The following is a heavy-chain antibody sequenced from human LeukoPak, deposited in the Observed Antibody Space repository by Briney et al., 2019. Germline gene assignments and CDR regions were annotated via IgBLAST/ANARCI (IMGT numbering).Heavy chain of an antibody. Sequence: PGGSLRLSCAASGFAFDNNAMSWVRQAPGKGLEWVSAISNTVGGRTYYADSVKGRFTISRDDSKNTVYLQMNSLRAEDTAVYYCARRYCNTCPTGHAFDLWGQGTMVTVSA. V-gene: IGHV3-23*01. CDR1: GFAFDNNA. CDR2: ISNTVGGRT. J-gene: IGHJ3*01. CDR3: ARRYCNTCPTGHAFDL. D-gene: IGHD2/OR15-2a*01.